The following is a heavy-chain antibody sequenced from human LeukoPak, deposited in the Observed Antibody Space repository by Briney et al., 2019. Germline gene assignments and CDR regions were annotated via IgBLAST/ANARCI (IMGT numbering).Heavy chain of an antibody. D-gene: IGHD6-13*01. J-gene: IGHJ4*02. CDR3: ARDPRYSSTWYYFDY. CDR1: GFTFSSYA. Sequence: GGSLRLSCAASGFTFSSYALHWVRQAPGKGLEWVAVVRYDGTKKYYADSVKGRFTISRDNSKNTLYLQMNSLRAEDTAVYYCARDPRYSSTWYYFDYWGQGTLVTVSS. V-gene: IGHV3-33*01. CDR2: VRYDGTKK.